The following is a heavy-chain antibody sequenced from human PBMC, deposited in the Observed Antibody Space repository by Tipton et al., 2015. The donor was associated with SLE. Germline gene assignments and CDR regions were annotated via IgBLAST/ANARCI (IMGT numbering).Heavy chain of an antibody. CDR1: GGSISSGSYY. CDR3: ARDLGSSGSFDY. CDR2: IYTSGST. J-gene: IGHJ4*02. V-gene: IGHV4-61*09. Sequence: TLSLTCTVSGGSISSGSYYWSWIWQPAGKGLEWIGYIYTSGSTNYNPSLKSRVTISVDTSKNQFSLKLSSVTAADTAVYYCARDLGSSGSFDYWGQGTLVTVSS. D-gene: IGHD6-13*01.